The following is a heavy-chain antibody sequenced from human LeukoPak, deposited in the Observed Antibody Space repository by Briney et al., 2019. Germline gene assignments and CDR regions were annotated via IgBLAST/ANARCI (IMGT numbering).Heavy chain of an antibody. D-gene: IGHD2-15*01. CDR1: GFAFSSNA. CDR3: VKSSGGSYLN. Sequence: GGSLRLSCSASGFAFSSNAMHWVPQAPGKGLEYVSAITSSGGSTYYADSVKGRFTISRDNAKNTLYLQMSSLRAEDTAVYYCVKSSGGSYLNWGQGALVTVSS. V-gene: IGHV3-64D*09. J-gene: IGHJ1*01. CDR2: ITSSGGST.